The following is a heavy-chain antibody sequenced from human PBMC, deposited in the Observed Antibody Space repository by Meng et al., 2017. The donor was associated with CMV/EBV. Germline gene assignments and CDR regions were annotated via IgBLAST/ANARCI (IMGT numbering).Heavy chain of an antibody. J-gene: IGHJ3*02. V-gene: IGHV3-48*03. CDR2: ISSSGSTI. D-gene: IGHD3-3*01. CDR3: ARDCRVRFLEWSTPGCDAFDI. Sequence: GGSLRLSCAASGFTFSSYEMNWVRQAPGKGLEWVSYISSSGSTIYYADSVKGRLTISRDNAKNSLYLQMNSLRAEDTAVYYCARDCRVRFLEWSTPGCDAFDIWGQGTMVTVSS. CDR1: GFTFSSYE.